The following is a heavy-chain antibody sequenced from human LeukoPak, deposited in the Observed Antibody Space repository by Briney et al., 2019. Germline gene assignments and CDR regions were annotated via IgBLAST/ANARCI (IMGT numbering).Heavy chain of an antibody. CDR2: ISYDGTDK. Sequence: GGSLRLSCAASGFTFSTYGMQWVRQAPGKGLEWVAVISYDGTDKYYADSVKGRFTISRDNSKNTLYLQMNSLRAEDTAVYYCANNFWSGQEETLFDYWGQGTLVTVSS. V-gene: IGHV3-30*18. D-gene: IGHD3-3*01. CDR3: ANNFWSGQEETLFDY. CDR1: GFTFSTYG. J-gene: IGHJ4*02.